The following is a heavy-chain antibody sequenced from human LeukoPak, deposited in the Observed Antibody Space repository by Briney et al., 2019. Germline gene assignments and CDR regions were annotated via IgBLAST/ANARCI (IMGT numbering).Heavy chain of an antibody. CDR2: INPSGGST. V-gene: IGHV1-46*01. Sequence: ASVKVSCKASGYTFTRYYMHWVRQAPGQGLEWMGIINPSGGSTNYAQKFQGRVTITADKSTSTAYMELSSLRSEDTAVYYCASHYCSGGSCYSGPLDYWGQGTLVTVSS. CDR3: ASHYCSGGSCYSGPLDY. CDR1: GYTFTRYY. J-gene: IGHJ4*02. D-gene: IGHD2-15*01.